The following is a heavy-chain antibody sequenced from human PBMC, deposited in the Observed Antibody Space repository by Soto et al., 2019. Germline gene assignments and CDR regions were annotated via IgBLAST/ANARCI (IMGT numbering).Heavy chain of an antibody. V-gene: IGHV4-31*03. J-gene: IGHJ5*02. CDR3: ARRRGDYGMVASWFDP. CDR1: GGSISSGGYY. CDR2: IYYSGST. D-gene: IGHD4-17*01. Sequence: SETLSLTCTVSGGSISSGGYYWSWIRQHPGKGLEWIGYIYYSGSTYYNPSLKSRVTISVDTSKNQFSLKLSSVTAADTAVYYCARRRGDYGMVASWFDPWGQGTLVTVSS.